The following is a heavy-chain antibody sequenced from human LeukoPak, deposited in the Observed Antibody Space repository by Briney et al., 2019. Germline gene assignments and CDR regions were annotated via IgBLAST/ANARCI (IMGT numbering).Heavy chain of an antibody. D-gene: IGHD4-11*01. CDR1: GFTFSSYW. Sequence: HTGGSLRLSCAASGFTFSSYWMHWVRHAPGKGLVWVSRINTDGSSTSYADSVKGRFTISRDNAKNTLYLQMNSLRAEDTAVYYCAREVRTVTPYYFDYWGQGTLVTVSS. J-gene: IGHJ4*02. CDR3: AREVRTVTPYYFDY. CDR2: INTDGSST. V-gene: IGHV3-74*01.